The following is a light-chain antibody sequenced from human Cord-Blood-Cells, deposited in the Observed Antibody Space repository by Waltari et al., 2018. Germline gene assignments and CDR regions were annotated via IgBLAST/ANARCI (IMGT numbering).Light chain of an antibody. Sequence: SYELTQPPSVSVSPGQTARITCSGDALPKQYAYWYQQKPGQAPVLVIYKDRERPSGIPERFSCSSSGTTVTLTIRGVQAEDEADYYCQSADSSGTYYVFGTGTKVTVL. CDR1: ALPKQY. CDR2: KDR. CDR3: QSADSSGTYYV. V-gene: IGLV3-25*02. J-gene: IGLJ1*01.